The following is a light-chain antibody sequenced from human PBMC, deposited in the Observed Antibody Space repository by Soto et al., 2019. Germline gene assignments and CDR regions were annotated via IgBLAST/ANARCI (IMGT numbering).Light chain of an antibody. CDR2: VNSDGSH. Sequence: QAVLTQSPSASASLGASVKLTCTVSSGHSRYAIAWHQQQPEKGPRFLMKVNSDGSHSKGDGIPDRFSGSSSGAERYLTISSLQSEDEADYYCQTWGTGMVFGGGTKVTVL. CDR3: QTWGTGMV. J-gene: IGLJ2*01. CDR1: SGHSRYA. V-gene: IGLV4-69*01.